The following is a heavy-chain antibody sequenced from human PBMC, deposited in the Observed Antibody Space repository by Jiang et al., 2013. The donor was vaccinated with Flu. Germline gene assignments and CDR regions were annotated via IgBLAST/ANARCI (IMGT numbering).Heavy chain of an antibody. V-gene: IGHV3-66*02. J-gene: IGHJ4*02. CDR3: VRDPAPYGEAHFDY. CDR1: GFAVSGNY. CDR2: IYPGGST. Sequence: QLVESGGGLVQPGGSLRLSCAASGFAVSGNYMNWVRQAPGRGLEWVSIIYPGGSTYYADSVMGRFTFSRDDSKNTLNLQMDSLRPEDTAVYYCVRDPAPYGEAHFDYWGQGTLVTVSS. D-gene: IGHD4-17*01.